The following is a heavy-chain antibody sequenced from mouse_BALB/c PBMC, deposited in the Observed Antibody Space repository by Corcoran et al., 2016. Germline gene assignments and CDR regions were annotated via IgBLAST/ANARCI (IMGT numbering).Heavy chain of an antibody. Sequence: EVQLQQSGPELVKPGASVKMSCKASGYTFTSYVMHWVKQKPGQGLEWIGYTNPYNDGTKYNEKFKGKATLTSDKSSSTAYMELSSLTSEDSAVYYCARENYYGYVYFDYWGQGTTLTVSS. CDR1: GYTFTSYV. J-gene: IGHJ2*01. CDR3: ARENYYGYVYFDY. CDR2: TNPYNDGT. V-gene: IGHV1S136*01. D-gene: IGHD1-2*01.